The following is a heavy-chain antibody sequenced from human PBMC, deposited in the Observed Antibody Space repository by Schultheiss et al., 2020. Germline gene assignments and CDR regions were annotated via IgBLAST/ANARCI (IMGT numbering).Heavy chain of an antibody. D-gene: IGHD2-21*02. Sequence: SETLSLTCTVSGGSISSGSYYWSWIRQPAGKGLEWIGRIYTSGSTNYNPSLKSRVTMSVDTSKNQFSLKLSSVTAADTAVYYCARVPLCGGDCQWYFDLWGRGTLVTVSS. J-gene: IGHJ2*01. CDR3: ARVPLCGGDCQWYFDL. CDR1: GGSISSGSYY. CDR2: IYTSGST. V-gene: IGHV4-61*02.